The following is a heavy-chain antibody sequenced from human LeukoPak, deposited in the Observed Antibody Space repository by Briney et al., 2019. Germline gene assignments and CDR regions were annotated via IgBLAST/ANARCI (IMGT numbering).Heavy chain of an antibody. CDR2: IYPGDSDT. V-gene: IGHV5-51*01. J-gene: IGHJ4*02. CDR3: ARLSGTYRAGAFDS. Sequence: GESLKISCKGSGYSFTTYWIAWVRQLPGKGLEWMGVIYPGDSDTRHSPSFQGQVTISADKSISTAYLQWSSLKASDTAMYYCARLSGTYRAGAFDSWGQGTLVTVSS. CDR1: GYSFTTYW. D-gene: IGHD1-26*01.